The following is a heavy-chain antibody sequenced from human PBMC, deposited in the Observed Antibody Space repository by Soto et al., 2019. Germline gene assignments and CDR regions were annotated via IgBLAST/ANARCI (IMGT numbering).Heavy chain of an antibody. D-gene: IGHD6-6*01. CDR3: TKTSSSSCWIDP. J-gene: IGHJ5*02. CDR2: IKSKTDGGTT. V-gene: IGHV3-15*01. CDR1: GFTFSNAW. Sequence: PGGSLRLSCAASGFTFSNAWMSWVRQAPGKGLEWVGRIKSKTDGGTTDYAAPVKGRFTISRDDSKNTLYLQMNRLKTEDTAEYYCTKTSSSSCWIDPWGQGTLVTVSS.